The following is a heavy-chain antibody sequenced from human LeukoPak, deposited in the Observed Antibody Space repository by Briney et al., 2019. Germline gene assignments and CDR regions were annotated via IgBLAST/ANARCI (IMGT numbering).Heavy chain of an antibody. CDR2: INHSGST. D-gene: IGHD3-10*01. CDR1: GGSFSGYY. V-gene: IGHV4-34*01. J-gene: IGHJ5*02. CDR3: ARQPLRYYYGSGSSYNWFDP. Sequence: SETLSLTCAVYGGSFSGYYWSWIRQPPGKGLEWIGEINHSGSTNYNPSLKSRVTISVDTSKNQFSLKLSSVTAADTAMYYCARQPLRYYYGSGSSYNWFDPWGQGTLVTVSS.